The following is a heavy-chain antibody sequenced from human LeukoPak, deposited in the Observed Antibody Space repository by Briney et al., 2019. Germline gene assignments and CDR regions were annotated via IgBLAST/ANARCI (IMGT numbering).Heavy chain of an antibody. CDR1: GFTFSSYE. J-gene: IGHJ4*02. V-gene: IGHV3-48*03. CDR3: ARAPPTVTSR. CDR2: ISSSGSTI. Sequence: GGSLRLSCAASGFTFSSYEMNWVRQAPGKGLEWVSYISSSGSTIYYADSVKGRLTISRDNAKNSLYLQMNSLRAEDTAVYYCARAPPTVTSRWGQGTLVTVSS. D-gene: IGHD4-17*01.